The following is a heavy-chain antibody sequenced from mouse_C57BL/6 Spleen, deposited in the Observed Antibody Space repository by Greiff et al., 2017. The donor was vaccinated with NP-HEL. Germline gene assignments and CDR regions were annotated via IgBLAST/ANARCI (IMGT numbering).Heavy chain of an antibody. V-gene: IGHV1-72*01. D-gene: IGHD1-1*01. CDR1: GYTFTSYW. CDR3: ARSNSYYYGSSVFDY. J-gene: IGHJ2*01. CDR2: IDPNSGGT. Sequence: QVQLKQPGAELVKPGASVKLSCKASGYTFTSYWMHWVKQRPGRGLEWIGRIDPNSGGTKYNEKFKSKATLTVDKPSSTAYMQLSSLTSEDSAVYYCARSNSYYYGSSVFDYWGQGTTLTVSS.